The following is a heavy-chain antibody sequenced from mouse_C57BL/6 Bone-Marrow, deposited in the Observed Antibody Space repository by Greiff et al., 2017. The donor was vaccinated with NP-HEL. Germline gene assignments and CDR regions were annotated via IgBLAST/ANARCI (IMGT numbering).Heavy chain of an antibody. J-gene: IGHJ3*01. CDR1: GFTFTDYY. V-gene: IGHV7-3*01. D-gene: IGHD1-1*01. Sequence: DVQLVESGGGLVQPGGSLSLSCAASGFTFTDYYMSWVRQPPGKALEWLGFIRNKANGYTTEYSASVKGRFTISRDNSQSILYLQMNALRAEDSATYYCARGGSSYVGFAYWGQGTLVTVSA. CDR3: ARGGSSYVGFAY. CDR2: IRNKANGYTT.